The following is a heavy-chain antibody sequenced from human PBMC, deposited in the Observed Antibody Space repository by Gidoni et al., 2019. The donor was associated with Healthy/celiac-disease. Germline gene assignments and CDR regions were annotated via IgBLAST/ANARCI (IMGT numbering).Heavy chain of an antibody. CDR3: AKGTTLGHYYYYGMYV. CDR2: IRGSGGST. V-gene: IGHV3-23*01. D-gene: IGHD4-17*01. J-gene: IGHJ6*02. CDR1: GFTFSSYA. Sequence: EVQLLESGGGLVQPGGSLRLSCAASGFTFSSYAMSWVRPAPGQGLEWVSAIRGSGGSTYYADSVKGRFTISRDNSKNTLYLQMNSLRAEDTAVYYCAKGTTLGHYYYYGMYVWGQGTTVTVSS.